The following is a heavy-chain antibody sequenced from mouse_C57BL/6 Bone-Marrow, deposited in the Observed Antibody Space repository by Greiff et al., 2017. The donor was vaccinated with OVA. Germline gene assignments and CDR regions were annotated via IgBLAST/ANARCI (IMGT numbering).Heavy chain of an antibody. CDR3: ARGGLGPWYFDV. CDR2: ISSGSSTI. CDR1: GFTFSDYG. J-gene: IGHJ1*03. Sequence: VQLKQSGGGLVKPGGSLKLSCAASGFTFSDYGMHWVRQAPEKGLEWVAYISSGSSTIYYADTVKGRFTISRDNAKNTLFLQMTSLRSEDTAMYYCARGGLGPWYFDVWGTGTTVTVSS. V-gene: IGHV5-17*01.